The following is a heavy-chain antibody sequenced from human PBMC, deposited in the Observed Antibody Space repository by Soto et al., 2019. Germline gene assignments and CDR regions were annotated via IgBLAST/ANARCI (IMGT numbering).Heavy chain of an antibody. D-gene: IGHD6-13*01. CDR2: ISSSSSYT. Sequence: LRLSCAASGFTFSDYYMSWIRQAPGKGLEWVSYISSSSSYTNYADSVKGRFTISRDNAKNSLYLQMNSLRAEDTAVYYCARGGVAAAGTYYFDYWGQGTLVTVSS. CDR1: GFTFSDYY. V-gene: IGHV3-11*06. CDR3: ARGGVAAAGTYYFDY. J-gene: IGHJ4*02.